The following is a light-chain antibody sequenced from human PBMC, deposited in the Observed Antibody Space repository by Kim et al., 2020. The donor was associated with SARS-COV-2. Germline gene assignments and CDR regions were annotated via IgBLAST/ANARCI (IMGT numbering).Light chain of an antibody. V-gene: IGKV1-27*01. CDR1: QGISNY. Sequence: ASVGDRVTITCRASQGISNYLAWYQQKPGKVPKLLIYGASALRSGVPSRFSGSGSGTDFTLTITSLQPEDVAVYYCQQCKGAPWTFGHGTKVEIK. CDR2: GAS. CDR3: QQCKGAPWT. J-gene: IGKJ1*01.